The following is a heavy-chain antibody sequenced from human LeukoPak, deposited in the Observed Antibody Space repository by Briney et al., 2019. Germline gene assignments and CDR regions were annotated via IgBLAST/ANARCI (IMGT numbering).Heavy chain of an antibody. CDR1: GFTFSSYE. J-gene: IGHJ4*01. V-gene: IGHV3-30*02. Sequence: GGSLRLSCAASGFTFSSYEMNWVRQAPGKGLEWVTFIQNDASNEYYADSVKGRFTISRDNSKNTLYLQMSSLGVEDTAVYYCAKDERKPVTTTVTTLGNLDYWGQGTLVTVSS. D-gene: IGHD4-17*01. CDR2: IQNDASNE. CDR3: AKDERKPVTTTVTTLGNLDY.